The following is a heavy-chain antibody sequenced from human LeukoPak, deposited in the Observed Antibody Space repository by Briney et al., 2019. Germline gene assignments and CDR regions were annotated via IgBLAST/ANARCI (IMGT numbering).Heavy chain of an antibody. CDR2: IRSDGSNQ. CDR3: AKVLDYGDPSGLIDS. D-gene: IGHD4/OR15-4a*01. J-gene: IGHJ5*01. Sequence: GFPRVSCAASGFSFHRYGMHCVRQAPGKGLEWVAFIRSDGSNQHYADSVQGRFTISRDNAAKTLHLQMNSLRADDTAVYYCAKVLDYGDPSGLIDSLGEGGMVAVCS. V-gene: IGHV3-30*02. CDR1: GFSFHRYG.